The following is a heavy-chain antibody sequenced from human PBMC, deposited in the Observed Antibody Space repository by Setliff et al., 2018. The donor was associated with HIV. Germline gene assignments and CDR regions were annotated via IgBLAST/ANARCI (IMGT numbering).Heavy chain of an antibody. CDR3: VRSGYSGHFDV. CDR1: GGSFTTYY. D-gene: IGHD5-12*01. Sequence: PSETLSLTCTVSGGSFTTYYWSWLRQPPGKELEWIGYFYTSGSTNYNPSLKSRVTMSVDTSKNQFSLKLSSVTAADTAVYYCVRSGYSGHFDVWGQGTMVTVSS. J-gene: IGHJ3*01. V-gene: IGHV4-4*09. CDR2: FYTSGST.